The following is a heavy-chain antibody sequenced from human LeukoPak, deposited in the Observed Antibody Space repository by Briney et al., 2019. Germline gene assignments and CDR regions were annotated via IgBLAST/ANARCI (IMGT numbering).Heavy chain of an antibody. J-gene: IGHJ4*02. CDR1: GFPFSSYW. CDR3: VRGGTYCDSTCKGADY. Sequence: GGSLRLSCAASGFPFSSYWMHWVRQAPGKGLEWVSAIDSSTTRIYYANSVRGRFTISRDNAKNSLDLQMNSLRAEDTAVYYCVRGGTYCDSTCKGADYWGQGTLVAVSS. V-gene: IGHV3-21*01. CDR2: IDSSTTRI. D-gene: IGHD2/OR15-2a*01.